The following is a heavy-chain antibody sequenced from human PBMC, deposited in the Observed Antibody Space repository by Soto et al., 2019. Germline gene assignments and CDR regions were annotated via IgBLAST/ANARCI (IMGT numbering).Heavy chain of an antibody. CDR2: INHSGST. Sequence: SETLSLTCAVYGGSFSGYYWSWIRQPPGKGLEWIGEINHSGSTNYNPSLKSRVTISVDTSKNQFSLKLSSVTAADTAVYYCARGGITMVRGVIIRYYYYGMDVGGQGTTLTVSS. J-gene: IGHJ6*02. D-gene: IGHD3-10*01. V-gene: IGHV4-34*01. CDR3: ARGGITMVRGVIIRYYYYGMDV. CDR1: GGSFSGYY.